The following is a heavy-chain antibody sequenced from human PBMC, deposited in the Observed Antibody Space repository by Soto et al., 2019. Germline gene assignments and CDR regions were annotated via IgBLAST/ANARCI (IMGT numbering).Heavy chain of an antibody. CDR2: IYYSGST. Sequence: PSETLSLTCTVSGGSISSGGYYWSWIRQHPGKGLEWIGYIYYSGSTYYNPSLKSRVTISVDTSKNQFSLKLSSVTAADTAVYYSARVLCVSSYGRLDYWGQGTLVTVSS. V-gene: IGHV4-31*03. D-gene: IGHD5-18*01. J-gene: IGHJ4*02. CDR3: ARVLCVSSYGRLDY. CDR1: GGSISSGGYY.